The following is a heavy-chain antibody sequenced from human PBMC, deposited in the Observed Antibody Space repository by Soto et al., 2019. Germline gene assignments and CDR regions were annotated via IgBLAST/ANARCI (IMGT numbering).Heavy chain of an antibody. CDR3: ARYSVGWYEY. J-gene: IGHJ5*01. Sequence: GGSLRLSCEAPGFRFSYYTMIWVRQAPGKGLQWVSSISSGGSFIHVAESLKGRLTVSRDNAKNSVFLELSSLRAEDTAVYYCARYSVGWYEYWGQGTLVPVS. V-gene: IGHV3-21*06. CDR1: GFRFSYYT. D-gene: IGHD1-26*01. CDR2: ISSGGSFI.